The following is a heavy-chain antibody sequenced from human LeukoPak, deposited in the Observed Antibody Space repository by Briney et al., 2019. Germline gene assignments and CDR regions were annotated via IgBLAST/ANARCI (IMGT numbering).Heavy chain of an antibody. D-gene: IGHD6-13*01. CDR3: ARGVVAAAGTDYYFDY. CDR2: IYSGGST. CDR1: GSTVSSNY. V-gene: IGHV3-66*01. Sequence: GGSLRLSCAASGSTVSSNYMSWVRQAPGKGLEWVSVIYSGGSTYYADSVKGRFTISRDNSKNTLYLQMNSLRAEDTAVYYYARGVVAAAGTDYYFDYWGQGTLVTVSS. J-gene: IGHJ4*02.